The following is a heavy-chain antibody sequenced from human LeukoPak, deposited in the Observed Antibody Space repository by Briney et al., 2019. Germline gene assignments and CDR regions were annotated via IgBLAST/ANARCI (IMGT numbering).Heavy chain of an antibody. CDR3: ARSDYEYYYYMDV. CDR2: INPNSGGT. D-gene: IGHD4-17*01. J-gene: IGHJ6*03. Sequence: ASVKVSCKASGYTFIGYYMHWVRQAPGQGLEWMGWINPNSGGTNYAQKFQGRVTMTRDTSISTAYMELSRLRSDDTAVYYCARSDYEYYYYMDVWGKGTTVTISS. CDR1: GYTFIGYY. V-gene: IGHV1-2*02.